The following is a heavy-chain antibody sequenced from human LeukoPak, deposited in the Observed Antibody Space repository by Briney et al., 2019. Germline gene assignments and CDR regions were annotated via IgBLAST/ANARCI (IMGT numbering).Heavy chain of an antibody. V-gene: IGHV3-23*01. CDR2: ISGSGVYT. Sequence: PGGSLRLSCAASGFTLSSYAMSWVRQAPGKGLEWVSAISGSGVYTYYADSVKGRFTVSRDNSKNILYLQMNSLRTEDTAVYYCAKDERNWNYNLASQTYDWGQGTLVTVSS. CDR3: AKDERNWNYNLASQTYD. D-gene: IGHD1-7*01. CDR1: GFTLSSYA. J-gene: IGHJ4*02.